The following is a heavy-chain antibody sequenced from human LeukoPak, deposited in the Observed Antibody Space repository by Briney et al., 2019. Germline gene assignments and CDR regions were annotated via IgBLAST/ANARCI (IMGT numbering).Heavy chain of an antibody. CDR1: GFTFSNYA. Sequence: GGSLRLSCGATGFTFSNYAMNWVRQAPGKGLEWVSGISGGGAYTYCAASVKGRFTISRDNSKTTLYLQMNSLRAEDTAVYYCAKGIGYDWNYDYFDCWGQGTPVTVSS. D-gene: IGHD1-7*01. V-gene: IGHV3-23*01. CDR3: AKGIGYDWNYDYFDC. CDR2: ISGGGAYT. J-gene: IGHJ4*02.